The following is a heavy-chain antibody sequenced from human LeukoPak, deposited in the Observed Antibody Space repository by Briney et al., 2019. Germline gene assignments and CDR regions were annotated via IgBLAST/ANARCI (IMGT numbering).Heavy chain of an antibody. Sequence: GSLRLSCAASGFTFSSYEMNWVRQAPGKGLEWVSYISSSGSTIYYADSVKGRFTISRDNAKNSLYLQMNSLRAQDTAVYYCAELGITMIGGVWGKGTTVTISS. J-gene: IGHJ6*04. CDR1: GFTFSSYE. CDR3: AELGITMIGGV. D-gene: IGHD3-10*02. V-gene: IGHV3-48*03. CDR2: ISSSGSTI.